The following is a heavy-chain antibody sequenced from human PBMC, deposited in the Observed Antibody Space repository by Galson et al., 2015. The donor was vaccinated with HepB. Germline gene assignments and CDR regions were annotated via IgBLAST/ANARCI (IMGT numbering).Heavy chain of an antibody. Sequence: SLRLSCAASGFTFSSYAMHWVRQAPGKGPEWVAVISYDGSNKYYADSVKGRFTISRDNSKNTLYLQMNSLRAEDTAVYYCARLSIAAAETRFDYWGQGTLVTVSS. CDR1: GFTFSSYA. V-gene: IGHV3-30*04. J-gene: IGHJ4*02. D-gene: IGHD6-13*01. CDR3: ARLSIAAAETRFDY. CDR2: ISYDGSNK.